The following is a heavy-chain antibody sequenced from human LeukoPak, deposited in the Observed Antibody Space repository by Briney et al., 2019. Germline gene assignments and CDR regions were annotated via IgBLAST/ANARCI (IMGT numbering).Heavy chain of an antibody. D-gene: IGHD3-22*01. CDR2: ISTSGTT. CDR3: ARHIYDSSGYYENLYYFDY. J-gene: IGHJ4*02. Sequence: PSETLSLTCTVSGGSISSSSYYWGWIRQPPGKGLEWIGRISTSGTTNYNPSLKSRGTMSVDTSKNQFSVKLTSVTAADTAVYYCARHIYDSSGYYENLYYFDYWGQGTLVTVSS. CDR1: GGSISSSSYY. V-gene: IGHV4-39*07.